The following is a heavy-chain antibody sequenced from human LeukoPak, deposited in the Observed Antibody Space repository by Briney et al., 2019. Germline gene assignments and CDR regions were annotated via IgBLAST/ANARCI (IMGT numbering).Heavy chain of an antibody. Sequence: PGGSLRLSCAASGFTFSSSSMNWVRQAPGKGLEWVSSISSSGRYIYFADSVKGRFTISRDNAKNSVSLQMNSLRGEDTAVYYCAKSLTPGRDWFDSWGQGTLVTVSS. CDR1: GFTFSSSS. J-gene: IGHJ5*01. D-gene: IGHD4/OR15-4a*01. CDR2: ISSSGRYI. CDR3: AKSLTPGRDWFDS. V-gene: IGHV3-21*01.